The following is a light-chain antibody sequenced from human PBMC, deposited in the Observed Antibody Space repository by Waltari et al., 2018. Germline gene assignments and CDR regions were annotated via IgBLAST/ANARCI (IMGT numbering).Light chain of an antibody. V-gene: IGLV2-14*03. CDR2: GVS. CDR1: SSDVGGHDF. CDR3: SSYTSTSTPYNV. Sequence: QSALTQPASVSGSPGQSITISCTGTSSDVGGHDFVSWYQQYPGKAPKLIIYGVSDRPAGVSNRCSGSKAGNTAALTISGLQTEDEADYYCSSYTSTSTPYNVFGSGTKVTVL. J-gene: IGLJ6*01.